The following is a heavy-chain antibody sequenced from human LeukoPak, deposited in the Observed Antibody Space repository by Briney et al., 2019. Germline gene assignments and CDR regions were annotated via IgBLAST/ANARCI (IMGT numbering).Heavy chain of an antibody. J-gene: IGHJ4*02. D-gene: IGHD1-26*01. CDR3: TTVAWEVRDFDF. CDR2: FDPEDGDT. Sequence: ASVPLSCKVSGYSLVDLSIHWVRQAPGEGLEWMGGFDPEDGDTVYAQKFQGRVTMTEDTSTDTAYMEVSSLTAEDTAVYYCTTVAWEVRDFDFWGQGTLVSVSS. CDR1: GYSLVDLS. V-gene: IGHV1-24*01.